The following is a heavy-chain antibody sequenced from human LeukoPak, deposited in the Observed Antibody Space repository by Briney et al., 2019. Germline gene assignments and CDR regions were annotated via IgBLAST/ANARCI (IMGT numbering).Heavy chain of an antibody. D-gene: IGHD3-10*01. J-gene: IGHJ4*02. V-gene: IGHV3-23*01. CDR3: AGTYYYGSGSYMPTKDY. Sequence: GGSLRLSCAASGFTFSSYGMSWVRQAPGKGLEWVSAISGSGGSTYYADSVKGRFTISRDNSKNTLYLQMNSLRAEDTAVYYCAGTYYYGSGSYMPTKDYWGQGTLVTVSS. CDR2: ISGSGGST. CDR1: GFTFSSYG.